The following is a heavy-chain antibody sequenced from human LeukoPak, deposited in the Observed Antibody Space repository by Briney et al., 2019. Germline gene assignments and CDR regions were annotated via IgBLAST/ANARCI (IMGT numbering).Heavy chain of an antibody. CDR2: ISAYNGNT. CDR3: ARSYGGYVAYFQH. CDR1: GYTFTSYG. D-gene: IGHD4-17*01. J-gene: IGHJ1*01. V-gene: IGHV1-18*01. Sequence: GASVKVSCKASGYTFTSYGISWVRQAPGQGLEWMGWISAYNGNTNYAQKLQGRVTMTRDTSISTAYMELSRLRSDDTAVYYCARSYGGYVAYFQHWGQGTLVTVSS.